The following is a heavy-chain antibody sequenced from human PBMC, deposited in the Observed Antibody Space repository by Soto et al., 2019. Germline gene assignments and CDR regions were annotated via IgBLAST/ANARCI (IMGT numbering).Heavy chain of an antibody. D-gene: IGHD2-2*01. Sequence: QSGGSLRLSCAASGFTFDDYAMHWVRQAPGKGLEWVSGISWNSGSIGYADSVKGRFTISRDNAKNSLYLQMNSLRAEDTALYYCAKDMFKGGYCSSTSCSYYGMDVWGQGTTVTVSS. CDR3: AKDMFKGGYCSSTSCSYYGMDV. J-gene: IGHJ6*02. CDR1: GFTFDDYA. CDR2: ISWNSGSI. V-gene: IGHV3-9*01.